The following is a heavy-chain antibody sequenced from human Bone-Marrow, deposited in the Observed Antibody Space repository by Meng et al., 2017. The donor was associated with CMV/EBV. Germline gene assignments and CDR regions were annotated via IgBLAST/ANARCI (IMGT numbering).Heavy chain of an antibody. J-gene: IGHJ6*02. Sequence: ASVKVSCKASGYTFTGYYIHWVRQAPGQGLEWVGWINPESGETNYARQFQGRVTMTRDTSISTAYMELSRLRSDDTAVYYCARCRVRGFTHYYYYYGMDVWGQGTTVTVSS. CDR2: INPESGET. CDR1: GYTFTGYY. D-gene: IGHD3-10*01. CDR3: ARCRVRGFTHYYYYYGMDV. V-gene: IGHV1-2*02.